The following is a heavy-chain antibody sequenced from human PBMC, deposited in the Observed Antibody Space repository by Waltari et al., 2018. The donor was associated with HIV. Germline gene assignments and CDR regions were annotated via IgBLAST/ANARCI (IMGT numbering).Heavy chain of an antibody. CDR1: GTSFSNHQTFNDYH. V-gene: IGHV4-34*02. D-gene: IGHD2-21*01. J-gene: IGHJ6*02. Sequence: QINLQPWGAGLLKPSETLSLTYTFTGTSFSNHQTFNDYHWNWIRQPPGKGLEWIGEVNHSGDGTYNPSLKGRVIISVDPSRNRVYLNLTSVTAADSALYYCARGRGTFFYFYGMDVWGQGTTVTV. CDR3: ARGRGTFFYFYGMDV. CDR2: VNHSGDG.